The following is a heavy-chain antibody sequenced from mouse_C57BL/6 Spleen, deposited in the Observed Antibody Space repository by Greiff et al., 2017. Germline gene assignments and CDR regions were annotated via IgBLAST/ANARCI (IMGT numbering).Heavy chain of an antibody. J-gene: IGHJ2*01. V-gene: IGHV1-22*01. CDR2: INPNNGGT. CDR1: GYTFTDYN. CDR3: ASIDDYGGLDY. D-gene: IGHD2-4*01. Sequence: EVQLQQPGPELVKPGASVKMSCKASGYTFTDYNMHWVKQSHGKSLEWIGYINPNNGGTSYNQKFKGKATLTVNKSSSTAYMELRSLTSEDSAVYYCASIDDYGGLDYWGQGTTLTVSS.